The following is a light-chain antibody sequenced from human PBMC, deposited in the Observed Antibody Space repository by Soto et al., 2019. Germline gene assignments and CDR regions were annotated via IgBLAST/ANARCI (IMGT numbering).Light chain of an antibody. Sequence: EIVMTQSPATLSVSPGERATLSCRASQSVSTNLAWYQQKPGQAPRLLIYGASTRATGIPDRFSGSGSETEFTLTISSLQSEDFAVYYCQQRSNWRTFGQGTKVEIK. CDR3: QQRSNWRT. J-gene: IGKJ1*01. CDR2: GAS. V-gene: IGKV3-15*01. CDR1: QSVSTN.